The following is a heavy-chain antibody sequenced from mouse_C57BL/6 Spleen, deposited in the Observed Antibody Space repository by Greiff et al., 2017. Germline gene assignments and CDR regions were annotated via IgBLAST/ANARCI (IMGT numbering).Heavy chain of an antibody. CDR1: GYAFSSSW. CDR2: IYPGDGDT. D-gene: IGHD2-1*01. CDR3: ARGGLPMDY. Sequence: VKLMESGPELVKPGASVKISCKASGYAFSSSWMNWVKQRPGKGLEWIGRIYPGDGDTNYNGKFKGKATLTADKSSSTAYMQLSSLTSEDSAVYFCARGGLPMDYWGQGTSVTVSS. J-gene: IGHJ4*01. V-gene: IGHV1-82*01.